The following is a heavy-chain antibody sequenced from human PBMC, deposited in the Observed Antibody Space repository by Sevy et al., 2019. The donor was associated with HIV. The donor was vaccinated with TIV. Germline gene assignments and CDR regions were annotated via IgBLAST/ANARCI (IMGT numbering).Heavy chain of an antibody. V-gene: IGHV3-9*01. J-gene: IGHJ6*02. Sequence: GGSLRLSCAASGFTFDDYAMLWVRQAPGKGLEWVSGISWNSGSIGYADSVKGRFTISRDNAKNSLYLQMNSLRAEDTALYYCAKDNYDNYGMDVWGQGTTVTVSS. CDR3: AKDNYDNYGMDV. D-gene: IGHD3-22*01. CDR1: GFTFDDYA. CDR2: ISWNSGSI.